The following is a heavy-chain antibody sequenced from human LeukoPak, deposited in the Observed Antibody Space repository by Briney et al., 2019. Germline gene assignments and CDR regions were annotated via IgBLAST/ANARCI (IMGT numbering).Heavy chain of an antibody. CDR1: GFTFSSYW. V-gene: IGHV3-7*01. D-gene: IGHD3-22*01. J-gene: IGHJ4*02. CDR3: ASTRVLWLFDY. Sequence: GGSLRLSYAASGFTFSSYWMSWVRQAPGKGLEWVANIKQDGSEKYYVDSVKGRFTISRDNAKNSLYLQMNSLRAEDTAVYYCASTRVLWLFDYWGQGTLVTVSS. CDR2: IKQDGSEK.